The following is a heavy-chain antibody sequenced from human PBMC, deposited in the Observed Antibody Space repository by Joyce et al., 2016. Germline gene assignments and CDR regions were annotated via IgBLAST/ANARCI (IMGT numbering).Heavy chain of an antibody. Sequence: EVQLVESGGGLVKPGGSLRLSCAASGFTFSSYSMSWVRQAPGKGVEWVLSLSSSSSYIKYTDSVKGRFTISRDNAKNSLYLQMNSLRVEDTAVYYCARSSYTNGIFDYWGQGTLVTVSS. J-gene: IGHJ4*02. CDR2: LSSSSSYI. V-gene: IGHV3-21*01. CDR3: ARSSYTNGIFDY. CDR1: GFTFSSYS. D-gene: IGHD2-8*01.